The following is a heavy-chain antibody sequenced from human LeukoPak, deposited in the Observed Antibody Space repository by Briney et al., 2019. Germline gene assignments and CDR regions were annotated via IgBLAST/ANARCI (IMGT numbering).Heavy chain of an antibody. V-gene: IGHV1-46*01. CDR3: ARDQEGFDY. Sequence: GASVTVSCKASGYTFTSYYIHWVRQAPGQGLEWMGMIYPRDGSTSYAQNFQGRVTVTRDTSTTTVHMELRGLRSEDTAVYYCARDQEGFDYWGQGTVVTVSS. CDR2: IYPRDGST. CDR1: GYTFTSYY. J-gene: IGHJ4*02.